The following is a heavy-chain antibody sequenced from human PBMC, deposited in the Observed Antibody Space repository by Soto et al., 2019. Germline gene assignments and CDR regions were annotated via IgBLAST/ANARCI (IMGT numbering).Heavy chain of an antibody. Sequence: EVQLVESGGGLVQPGGSLRLSCAASGFTVSSNYMSWVRQAPGKGLEWVSFIYSGGSAYYADYVKGRFTISRDNSKNTLYLQMNSLRGEDTPVYYCARHGYSYGGGYFDYWGQGTLVTVSS. D-gene: IGHD5-18*01. CDR1: GFTVSSNY. CDR3: ARHGYSYGGGYFDY. J-gene: IGHJ4*02. CDR2: IYSGGSA. V-gene: IGHV3-66*04.